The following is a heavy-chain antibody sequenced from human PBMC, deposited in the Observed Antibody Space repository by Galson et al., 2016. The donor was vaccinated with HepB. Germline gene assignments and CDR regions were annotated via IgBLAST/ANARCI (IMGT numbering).Heavy chain of an antibody. V-gene: IGHV4-39*02. CDR1: GGSISTSNLY. D-gene: IGHD3-9*01. J-gene: IGHJ5*02. Sequence: SETLSLTCTVSGGSISTSNLYWGWIRQSPGKGLEWIGIVYYSGTTYYNPSLQSRVPMSVDTSKNDFSLRLTSVTAADTAIYFCARLPLIVPHLTGYYLAPAWVDPWGQGTLVTVSS. CDR2: VYYSGTT. CDR3: ARLPLIVPHLTGYYLAPAWVDP.